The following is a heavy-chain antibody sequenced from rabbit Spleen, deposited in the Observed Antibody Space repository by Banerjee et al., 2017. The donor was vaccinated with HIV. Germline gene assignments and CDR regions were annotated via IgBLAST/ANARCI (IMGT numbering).Heavy chain of an antibody. CDR2: IDLVFGTT. V-gene: IGHV1S47*01. Sequence: LVESGGGLIQPGGSLKLSCKASGFDFSKYGMSWVRQAPGKGLEWIGYIDLVFGTTYYATWANGRFTISSHNAQNTLYLQLNSLTAADTATYFCVRGASSSGYYSLWGQGTLVTVS. CDR3: VRGASSSGYYSL. J-gene: IGHJ3*01. D-gene: IGHD1-1*01. CDR1: GFDFSKYG.